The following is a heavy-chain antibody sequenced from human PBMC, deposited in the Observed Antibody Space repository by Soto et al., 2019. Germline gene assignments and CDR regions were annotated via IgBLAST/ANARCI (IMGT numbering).Heavy chain of an antibody. J-gene: IGHJ4*02. D-gene: IGHD3-3*01. CDR3: ARAGSFASSHYRAY. Sequence: GASVKFSCTSSGYTFTSYGINWVRQAPGRGLEWMGWINPGNGNTKYSQQFQGRVIIDRDTSASTAYMELSSLRSEDTAVYYCARAGSFASSHYRAYWGLGKLVPVAS. CDR1: GYTFTSYG. CDR2: INPGNGNT. V-gene: IGHV1-3*01.